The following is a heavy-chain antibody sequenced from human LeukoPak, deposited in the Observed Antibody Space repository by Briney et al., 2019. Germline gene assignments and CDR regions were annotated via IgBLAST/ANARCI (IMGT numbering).Heavy chain of an antibody. J-gene: IGHJ4*02. CDR1: GFTFSGNG. CDR3: ARGRGISSWYVDY. CDR2: IWDDGSKE. Sequence: GGSLSSSCAAPGFTFSGNGITWVRQAQAKGLNGLALIWDDGSKEKYADSVKGRFTISRDNSKNTLYLQMNSLRAEDTAVYYCARGRGISSWYVDYWGQGTLVSVSS. D-gene: IGHD6-13*01. V-gene: IGHV3-33*01.